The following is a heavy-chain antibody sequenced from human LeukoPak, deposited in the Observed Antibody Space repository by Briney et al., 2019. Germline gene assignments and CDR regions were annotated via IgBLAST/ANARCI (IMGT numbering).Heavy chain of an antibody. CDR2: IYTSGST. CDR1: GGSISSYY. D-gene: IGHD2-2*02. V-gene: IGHV4-4*09. Sequence: SETLSLTCTVSGGSISSYYWSWIRQPPGKGLEWIGYIYTSGSTNYNPSLKSRVTISVDTSKNQFSLKLSSVTAADMAVYYCARRADCSSTSCYRSWFDPWGQGTLVTVSS. J-gene: IGHJ5*02. CDR3: ARRADCSSTSCYRSWFDP.